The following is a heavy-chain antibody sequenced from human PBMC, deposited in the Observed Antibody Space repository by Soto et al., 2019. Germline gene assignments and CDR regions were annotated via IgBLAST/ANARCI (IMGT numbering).Heavy chain of an antibody. J-gene: IGHJ6*02. D-gene: IGHD3-10*01. CDR2: LSGSGRNT. CDR3: AKDLNGSGSFTSYYHYGMDV. V-gene: IGHV3-23*01. CDR1: GFTFSNYA. Sequence: EVQMLESGGGLVHPGGSLRLSCAASGFTFSNYAMNWVRQAPGKGLEWVSSLSGSGRNTYYADSVKGRLTISRDSSKNTLYLQMSSLRVEDTGVYYCAKDLNGSGSFTSYYHYGMDVWGQGTTVTVSS.